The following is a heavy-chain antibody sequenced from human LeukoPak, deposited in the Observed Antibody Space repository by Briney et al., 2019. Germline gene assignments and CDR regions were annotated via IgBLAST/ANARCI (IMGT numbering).Heavy chain of an antibody. CDR3: AREGRVRGVIQPQSFDY. Sequence: GASVKVSCKASGYTFTSYYMHWVRQAPGQGLEWMGIINPSGGSTSYAQKFQGRVTMTRDTSTGTVYMELSSLRSEDTAVYYCAREGRVRGVIQPQSFDYWGQGTLVTVSS. CDR1: GYTFTSYY. D-gene: IGHD3-10*01. V-gene: IGHV1-46*01. CDR2: INPSGGST. J-gene: IGHJ4*02.